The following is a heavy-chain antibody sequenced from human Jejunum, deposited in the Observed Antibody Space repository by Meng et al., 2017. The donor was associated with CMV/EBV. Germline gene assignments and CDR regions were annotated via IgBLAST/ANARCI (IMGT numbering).Heavy chain of an antibody. CDR3: ARGESSPDWLDP. J-gene: IGHJ5*02. D-gene: IGHD6-13*01. CDR2: ISSSSRYI. CDR1: GFTFTSYS. Sequence: EVRLVESGXXLVKPGGPLRLPCEASGFTFTSYSMNWVRQAPGKGLEWLSSISSSSRYIFYADSVKGRFTSSRDNAKNSLYLQMVSLRAEDTAVYYCARGESSPDWLDPWGQGTLVTVSS. V-gene: IGHV3-21*01.